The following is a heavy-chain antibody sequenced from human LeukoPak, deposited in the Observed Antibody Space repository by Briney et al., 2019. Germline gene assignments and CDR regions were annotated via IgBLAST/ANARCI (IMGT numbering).Heavy chain of an antibody. V-gene: IGHV4-4*07. CDR2: IHTSGST. CDR3: ARHPSGRMWLQQGGWFDP. CDR1: GGSISSYY. D-gene: IGHD5-24*01. Sequence: SETLSLTCTVSGGSISSYYWSWIRQPAGKGLEWIGRIHTSGSTNYNPSLKSRVTISVDTSKNQFSLKLTSVTAADTAVYYCARHPSGRMWLQQGGWFDPWGQGTLVTVSS. J-gene: IGHJ5*02.